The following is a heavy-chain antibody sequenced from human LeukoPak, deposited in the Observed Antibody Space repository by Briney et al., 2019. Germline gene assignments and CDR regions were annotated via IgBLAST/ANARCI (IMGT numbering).Heavy chain of an antibody. V-gene: IGHV4-59*01. J-gene: IGHJ4*02. Sequence: SETLSLTCTVSGGSISSYYWSRIRQPPGKGLEWIGYIYYSGSTNYNPSLKSRVTISVDTSKNQFSLKLSSVTAADTAVYYCARAPRGLSYFDYWGQGTLVTVSS. D-gene: IGHD3-16*01. CDR1: GGSISSYY. CDR3: ARAPRGLSYFDY. CDR2: IYYSGST.